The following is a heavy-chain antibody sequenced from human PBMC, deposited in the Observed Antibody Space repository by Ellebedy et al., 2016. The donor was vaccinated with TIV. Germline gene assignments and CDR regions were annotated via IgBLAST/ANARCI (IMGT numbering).Heavy chain of an antibody. CDR3: ARDTGVLLWFGESSRGFDY. J-gene: IGHJ4*02. CDR2: ISYDGSNK. CDR1: GFTFSSYG. Sequence: GESLKIPCAASGFTFSSYGMHRVRQAPGKGLECVAVISYDGSNKYYPDSVKGRFTISRDNSKNTLYLQKNSLRAEDTAVYYCARDTGVLLWFGESSRGFDYWGQGTLVTVSS. D-gene: IGHD3-10*01. V-gene: IGHV3-30*03.